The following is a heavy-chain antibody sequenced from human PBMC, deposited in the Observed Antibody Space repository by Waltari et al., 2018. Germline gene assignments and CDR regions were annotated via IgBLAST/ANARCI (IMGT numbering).Heavy chain of an antibody. J-gene: IGHJ4*02. CDR3: ARGNGGYSD. V-gene: IGHV4-34*02. CDR1: GGSFSGYY. CDR2: VDHGGSA. Sequence: QVQLQQWGAGLLKPSATLSLTCGVSGGSFSGYYWGWVRQPPGKGLEGIGEVDHGGSATYHPSLKSRVTMSVDTSSNQFSLKMISVTAADTAVYYCARGNGGYSDWGPGALVAVSS. D-gene: IGHD1-26*01.